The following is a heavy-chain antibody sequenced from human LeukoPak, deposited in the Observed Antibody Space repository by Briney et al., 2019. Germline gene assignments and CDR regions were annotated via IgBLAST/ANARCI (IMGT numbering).Heavy chain of an antibody. D-gene: IGHD2-15*01. CDR1: GYSFTSYW. J-gene: IGHJ5*02. Sequence: GESLKISCKGSGYSFTSYWIGWVRQMPGKGLEWMGIIYPGDSDTRYSPSFQGQVTISADKSISTAYLQWSSLKASDTAMYYCARGYCSGGSCYSRLWFDPWGQGTLVTVSS. CDR2: IYPGDSDT. CDR3: ARGYCSGGSCYSRLWFDP. V-gene: IGHV5-51*01.